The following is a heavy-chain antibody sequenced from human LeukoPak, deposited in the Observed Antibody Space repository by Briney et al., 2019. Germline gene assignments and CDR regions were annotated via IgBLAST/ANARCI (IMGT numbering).Heavy chain of an antibody. CDR3: ARHTGLNEFDP. CDR2: IYYSGSN. CDR1: GGSIRSYY. Sequence: SETLSLTCTVSGGSIRSYYWSWIRQPPGKGLEWIGYIYYSGSNNYNPSLRRRVTMSVDISEDQFSLKLTSVTASDTAVYFSARHTGLNEFDPWGQGTLVTVYS. D-gene: IGHD2-8*02. V-gene: IGHV4-59*08. J-gene: IGHJ5*02.